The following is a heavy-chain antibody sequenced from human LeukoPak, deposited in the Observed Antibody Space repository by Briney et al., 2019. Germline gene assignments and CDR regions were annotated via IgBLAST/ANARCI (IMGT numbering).Heavy chain of an antibody. V-gene: IGHV4-59*01. CDR3: ARGEGAGIDY. CDR2: IYYSGST. Sequence: PSETLSLTCTVSGGSIRSYYWSWIRQPPGKGLEWIAYIYYSGSTNYNPSLKSRVTISVDTSKNQFSLKLSSVTAADTAVYYCARGEGAGIDYWGQGTLVTVSS. D-gene: IGHD1-26*01. CDR1: GGSIRSYY. J-gene: IGHJ4*02.